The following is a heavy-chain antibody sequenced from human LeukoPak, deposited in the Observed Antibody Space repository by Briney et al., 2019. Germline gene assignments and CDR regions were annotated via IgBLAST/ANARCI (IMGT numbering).Heavy chain of an antibody. J-gene: IGHJ3*02. CDR2: ISNSGGST. V-gene: IGHV3-23*01. Sequence: GGSLRLSCAASGFTFSSYAMSWVRQAPGKGLEWVSVISNSGGSTFYADSVKGRFTISRDNSKNTLYLQMNSLRAEDTALYDCAREILTGYAFDIWGQGTMVTVSS. CDR3: AREILTGYAFDI. D-gene: IGHD7-27*01. CDR1: GFTFSSYA.